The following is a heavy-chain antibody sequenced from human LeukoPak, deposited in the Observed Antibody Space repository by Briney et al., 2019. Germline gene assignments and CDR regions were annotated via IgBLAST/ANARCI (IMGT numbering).Heavy chain of an antibody. Sequence: SETLSLTCTVSNGSISTHFWSWIRQPPGKGLEWIGYISYSGTTHFNPSLKSRVTMSVDTSKNQFSLKLSSVTTADTAVYYCARASADYYGSVPMDIWGQGTMVTVSS. J-gene: IGHJ3*02. CDR3: ARASADYYGSVPMDI. CDR2: ISYSGTT. D-gene: IGHD3-10*01. CDR1: NGSISTHF. V-gene: IGHV4-59*11.